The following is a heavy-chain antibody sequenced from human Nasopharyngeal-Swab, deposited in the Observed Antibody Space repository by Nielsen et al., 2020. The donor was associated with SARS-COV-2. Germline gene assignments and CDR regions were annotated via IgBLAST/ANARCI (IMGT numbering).Heavy chain of an antibody. CDR3: ARGYYDFWSGYSFDY. D-gene: IGHD3-3*01. Sequence: WICQPPGKGLEWVSYISSSGSTIYYADSVKGRFTISRDNAKNSLYLQMNSLRAEDTAVYYCARGYYDFWSGYSFDYWGQGTLVTVSS. CDR2: ISSSGSTI. J-gene: IGHJ4*02. V-gene: IGHV3-11*04.